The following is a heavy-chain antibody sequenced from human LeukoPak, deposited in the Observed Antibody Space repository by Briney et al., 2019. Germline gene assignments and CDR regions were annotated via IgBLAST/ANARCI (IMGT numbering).Heavy chain of an antibody. J-gene: IGHJ5*02. D-gene: IGHD3-9*01. V-gene: IGHV1-18*01. Sequence: GASVKVSCKASGYTFTSYGISWVRQAPGQGLEWMGWISAYNGNTNYVQKLQGRVTMTTDTSTSTAYMELRSLRSDDTAVYYCARDGVPVQYDILTGYFPDNRFDPWGQGTLVTVSS. CDR3: ARDGVPVQYDILTGYFPDNRFDP. CDR2: ISAYNGNT. CDR1: GYTFTSYG.